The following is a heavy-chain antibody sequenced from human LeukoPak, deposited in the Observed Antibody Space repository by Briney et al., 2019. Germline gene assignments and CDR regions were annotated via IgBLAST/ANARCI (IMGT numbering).Heavy chain of an antibody. Sequence: PGGSLRLSCAASGFTFSSYAMSWVRQAPGRGLEWVSAISGSGGSTYYADSVKGRFTISRDSSKNTLYLQMNSLRAEDTAVYYCAKDRPHGDILTGDFDYWGQGTLVTVSS. D-gene: IGHD3-9*01. J-gene: IGHJ4*02. CDR2: ISGSGGST. V-gene: IGHV3-23*01. CDR1: GFTFSSYA. CDR3: AKDRPHGDILTGDFDY.